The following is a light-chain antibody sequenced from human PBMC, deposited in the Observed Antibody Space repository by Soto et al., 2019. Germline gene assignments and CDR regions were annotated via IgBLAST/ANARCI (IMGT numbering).Light chain of an antibody. CDR1: RRVVGGYNY. V-gene: IGLV2-8*01. CDR3: SSYAGSNNFV. Sequence: SALTPPPSASRSPGQAVTISLPGTRRVVGGYNYVSWYQQHPGKAPKLMIYEVSKRPSGVPDRFSGSKSGNTASLTVSGLQAEEEADYHCSSYAGSNNFVFGTGNKVTVL. J-gene: IGLJ1*01. CDR2: EVS.